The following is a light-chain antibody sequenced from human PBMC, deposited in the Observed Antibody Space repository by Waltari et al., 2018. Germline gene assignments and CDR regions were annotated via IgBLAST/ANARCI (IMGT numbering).Light chain of an antibody. CDR1: SSNIGRNI. V-gene: IGLV1-44*01. CDR3: EAWDASLNDLV. Sequence: QSVLTQPPSASGTPGQRVTISCSGRSSNIGRNIVNWYQQLPGTAPNLLTYANTQRPSGVPGRFSGSKSGTSASLAISGLQSEDEADYYCEAWDASLNDLVLGGGTKLTVL. CDR2: ANT. J-gene: IGLJ2*01.